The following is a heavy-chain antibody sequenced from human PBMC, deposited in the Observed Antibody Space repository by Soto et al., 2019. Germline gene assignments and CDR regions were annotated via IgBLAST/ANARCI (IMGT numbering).Heavy chain of an antibody. J-gene: IGHJ3*02. CDR3: AKDSWGTVTGAFDI. CDR2: ITSGGRT. CDR1: GFTFSTYA. D-gene: IGHD4-17*01. V-gene: IGHV3-23*01. Sequence: EVQLLQSGGGLVQPGGSLRFSCAASGFTFSTYAMSWVRQAPGKGLEWVSTITSGGRTYYSDSVKGRFTISRDNSKDTLYLQMNSLRAEDTAVYYCAKDSWGTVTGAFDIWGQGTMVTVSS.